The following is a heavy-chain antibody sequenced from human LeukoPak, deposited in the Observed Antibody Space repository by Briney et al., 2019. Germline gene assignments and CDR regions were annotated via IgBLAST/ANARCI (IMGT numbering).Heavy chain of an antibody. Sequence: SETLSLTCTVSGGSISSYYWSWIRQPPGKGLEWIGYIYYSGSTNYNPSLKSRVTISVDTSKNQFSLKLSSVTAADTAVYYCASSSGYYFRTDAFDIWGQGTLVTVSS. CDR2: IYYSGST. CDR1: GGSISSYY. CDR3: ASSSGYYFRTDAFDI. J-gene: IGHJ3*02. V-gene: IGHV4-59*01. D-gene: IGHD3-22*01.